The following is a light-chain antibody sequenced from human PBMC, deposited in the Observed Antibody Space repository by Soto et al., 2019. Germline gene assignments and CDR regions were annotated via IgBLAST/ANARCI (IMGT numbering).Light chain of an antibody. CDR1: QTVRNNY. Sequence: EIGLTQSPGTLSLSPGERATLSCRASQTVRNNYLAWYQQKPGQAPRLLIYDASSRATGIPDRFSGGGSGTDFTLTISRLEPEDFVMFYCYQYGSTPPTFGQGTKVDIK. V-gene: IGKV3-20*01. CDR3: YQYGSTPPT. J-gene: IGKJ1*01. CDR2: DAS.